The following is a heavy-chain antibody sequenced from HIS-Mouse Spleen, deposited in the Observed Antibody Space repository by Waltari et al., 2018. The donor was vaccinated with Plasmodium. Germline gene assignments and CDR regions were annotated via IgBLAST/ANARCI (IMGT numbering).Heavy chain of an antibody. D-gene: IGHD3-16*01. Sequence: QVQLQESGPGLVKPSETLSLTCTVSGRPISSYYWTWIRQPPGKGLEWSGYIYYSGSTNYNPSLKSRVTISVDTSKNQFSLKLSSVTAADTAVYYCARVGRRIWGAFDIWGQGTMVTVSS. CDR2: IYYSGST. CDR1: GRPISSYY. J-gene: IGHJ3*02. CDR3: ARVGRRIWGAFDI. V-gene: IGHV4-59*01.